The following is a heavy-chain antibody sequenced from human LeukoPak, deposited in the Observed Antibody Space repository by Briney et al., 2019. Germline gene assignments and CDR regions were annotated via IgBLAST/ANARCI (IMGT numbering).Heavy chain of an antibody. V-gene: IGHV3-74*01. J-gene: IGHJ6*03. CDR2: INSDVSST. CDR1: GFTFSSYW. CDR3: ASHNRLAAAGSIYYYYMDV. D-gene: IGHD6-13*01. Sequence: AGSLRLSCVASGFTFSSYWMHWVRHVPGEGLGWVSRINSDVSSTSYAASVKGRFTISRDNAKNTLYLQMNSLRAEDTAVYYCASHNRLAAAGSIYYYYMDVWGKGTTVTVSS.